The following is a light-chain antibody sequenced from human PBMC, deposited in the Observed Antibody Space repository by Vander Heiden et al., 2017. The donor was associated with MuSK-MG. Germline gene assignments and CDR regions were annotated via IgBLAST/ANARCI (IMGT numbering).Light chain of an antibody. CDR2: YAS. V-gene: IGKV1D-43*01. CDR1: QGISSY. CDR3: QQYDSNPELT. J-gene: IGKJ4*01. Sequence: AIRMTQSPFSLSASVGDRVTITCWASQGISSYLAWYQQKPAKAPKLFIYYASSLQSGVPSRFSGSGYGTDYTLTISSLQPEDFAPYYCQQYDSNPELTFGGWTKVEIK.